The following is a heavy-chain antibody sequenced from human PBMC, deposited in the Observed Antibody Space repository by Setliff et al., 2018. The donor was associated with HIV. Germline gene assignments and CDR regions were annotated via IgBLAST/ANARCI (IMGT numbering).Heavy chain of an antibody. J-gene: IGHJ4*02. CDR1: GGSISSYY. V-gene: IGHV4-59*01. CDR3: ARVPRQLLKGAAAYFDY. D-gene: IGHD5-18*01. Sequence: PSETLSLTCTVSGGSISSYYWSWIRQPPGKGLEWMGYIYHSGTSNYNPSLKSRVTISVDTSKNQFSLRLSSVTAADTAVYYCARVPRQLLKGAAAYFDYWGQGTLVTVSS. CDR2: IYHSGTS.